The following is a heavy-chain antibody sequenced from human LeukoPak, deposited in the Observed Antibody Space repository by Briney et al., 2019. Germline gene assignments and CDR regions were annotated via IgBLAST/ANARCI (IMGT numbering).Heavy chain of an antibody. V-gene: IGHV3-30*04. CDR3: ARKRYYYGSGSYYYYYGMDV. CDR2: ISYDGNNK. J-gene: IGHJ6*02. CDR1: GFTFSSYA. Sequence: GGSLRLSCAASGFTFSSYAMHWVRQAPGKGLEWVAVISYDGNNKYYADSVKGRFTISRDNSKNTLYLQMNSLRAEDTAVYYCARKRYYYGSGSYYYYYGMDVWGQGTTVTVSS. D-gene: IGHD3-10*01.